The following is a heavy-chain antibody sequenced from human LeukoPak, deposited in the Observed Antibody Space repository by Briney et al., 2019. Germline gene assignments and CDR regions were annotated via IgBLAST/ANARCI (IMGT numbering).Heavy chain of an antibody. Sequence: PGGSLRLSCAASEFTFSSYWMHWVRQAPGMGLEWVSHITSDGRTTSYADSEEGRITISRDNAKNTLYLQMNSLRAEDTAVYYCARGGSPIYDAFEIWGQGTKVTVSS. D-gene: IGHD2/OR15-2a*01. CDR2: ITSDGRTT. V-gene: IGHV3-74*01. CDR1: EFTFSSYW. J-gene: IGHJ3*02. CDR3: ARGGSPIYDAFEI.